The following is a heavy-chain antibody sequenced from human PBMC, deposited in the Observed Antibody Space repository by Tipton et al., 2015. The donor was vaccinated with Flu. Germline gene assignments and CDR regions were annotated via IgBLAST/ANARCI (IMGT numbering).Heavy chain of an antibody. CDR3: ARRAGGLDH. CDR1: GYSFTSYW. CDR2: IYPGDSGT. J-gene: IGHJ4*02. V-gene: IGHV5-51*01. Sequence: QLVQSGAEVKKPGESLKISCKGSGYSFTSYWIGWVRQMPGKGLEWMGIIYPGDSGTRYSPSFQGQVTISADKSINTAYLQWTGRKASGPAIYSCARRAGGLDHWGQGTLVTVSS.